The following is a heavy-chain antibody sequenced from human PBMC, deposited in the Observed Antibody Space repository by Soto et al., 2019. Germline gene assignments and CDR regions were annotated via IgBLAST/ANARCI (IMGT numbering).Heavy chain of an antibody. V-gene: IGHV3-33*01. CDR2: IWYYGSNK. CDR3: ASGYYYDSSGYYSY. Sequence: GSLRLSCAASGLNFSSYGMHWVRQAPGKGLEWVAVIWYYGSNKYYADSVKGRFTISRDNSKNTLYLQMKSLRAEDTAVYYCASGYYYDSSGYYSYWGQGTLVTVSS. J-gene: IGHJ4*02. D-gene: IGHD3-22*01. CDR1: GLNFSSYG.